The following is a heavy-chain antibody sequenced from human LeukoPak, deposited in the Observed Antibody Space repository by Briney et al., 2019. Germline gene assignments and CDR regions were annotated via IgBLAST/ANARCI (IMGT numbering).Heavy chain of an antibody. V-gene: IGHV3-23*01. CDR2: ISGGGDAT. D-gene: IGHD2-21*01. J-gene: IGHJ4*02. CDR3: AKSDCGTIGCKLLNY. Sequence: GGSLRLSCAASGFSLNNYAMSWVRQAPGKGLEWVSAISGGGDATKYADSVKGRFTISRDNSKNTLSLQMNSLRAEDTALYYCAKSDCGTIGCKLLNYWGQGTLVTVSS. CDR1: GFSLNNYA.